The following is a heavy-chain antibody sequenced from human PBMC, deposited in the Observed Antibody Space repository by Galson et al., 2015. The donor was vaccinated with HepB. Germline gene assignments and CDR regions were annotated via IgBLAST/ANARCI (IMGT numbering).Heavy chain of an antibody. D-gene: IGHD3-10*01. Sequence: ETLSLTCAVYAGSFNNYYWTWIRQAPEKGLEWIGEIHHSGSTNYNPSLNSRVTISVDTSKNQFALRLNSVTAADTAVYYCARGLRDGTSAMLYFDSWGQGSPVTVSS. V-gene: IGHV4-34*01. J-gene: IGHJ4*02. CDR3: ARGLRDGTSAMLYFDS. CDR1: AGSFNNYY. CDR2: IHHSGST.